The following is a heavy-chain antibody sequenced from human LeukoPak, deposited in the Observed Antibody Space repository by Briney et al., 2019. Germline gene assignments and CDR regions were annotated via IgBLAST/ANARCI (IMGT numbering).Heavy chain of an antibody. CDR1: GFTFSSYW. CDR3: ARAVAAYEGAFDI. D-gene: IGHD6-19*01. J-gene: IGHJ3*02. V-gene: IGHV3-7*01. CDR2: IKQDGSEK. Sequence: GGSLRLSCAASGFTFSSYWMSWVRQAPGKGLEWVANIKQDGSEKYYVDSVKGRFTISRDNAKNSLYLEMNSLRAEDTAVYYCARAVAAYEGAFDIWGQGTMVTVSS.